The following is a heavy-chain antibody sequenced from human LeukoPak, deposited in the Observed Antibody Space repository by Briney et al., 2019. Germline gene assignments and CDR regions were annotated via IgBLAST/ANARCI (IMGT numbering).Heavy chain of an antibody. CDR3: AKGSEQSIAAAKELWGGFDY. CDR1: GFTFSSYA. V-gene: IGHV3-23*01. Sequence: QPGGSLRLSCAASGFTFSSYAMSWVRQAPGKGLEWVSAISGSGGSTYYADSVKGRFTISRDNSKNTLYLQMNSLRAEDTAVYYCAKGSEQSIAAAKELWGGFDYWGQGTLVTVSS. J-gene: IGHJ4*02. D-gene: IGHD6-13*01. CDR2: ISGSGGST.